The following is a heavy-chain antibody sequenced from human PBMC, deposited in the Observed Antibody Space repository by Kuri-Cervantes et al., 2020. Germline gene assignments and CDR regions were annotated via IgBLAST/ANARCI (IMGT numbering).Heavy chain of an antibody. CDR3: ARGSGLRGY. CDR1: GGTFSSYA. J-gene: IGHJ4*02. D-gene: IGHD2-15*01. V-gene: IGHV1-69*05. CDR2: IIPIFGTA. Sequence: SVKVSCKASGGTFSSYAISWVRQAPGQGLEWMGGIIPIFGTANYAQKFQDRVTITRDRSMSTAYMELSSLRSDDTAVYYCARGSGLRGYWGQGTLVTVSS.